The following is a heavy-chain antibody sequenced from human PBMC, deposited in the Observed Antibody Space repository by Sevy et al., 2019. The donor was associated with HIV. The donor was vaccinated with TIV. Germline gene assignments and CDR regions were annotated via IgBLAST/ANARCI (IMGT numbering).Heavy chain of an antibody. CDR1: GGSISNYY. CDR2: IYSSGSS. Sequence: SETLSLTCTVSGGSISNYYWNWIRQPAGKGLEWIGRIYSSGSSNYNPSLKSRVTMSVDTSKNQFSLKLSSVTAADTAVYYCARVRGGPELYWYFDLWGRGSLVTVSS. CDR3: ARVRGGPELYWYFDL. V-gene: IGHV4-4*07. D-gene: IGHD3-10*01. J-gene: IGHJ2*01.